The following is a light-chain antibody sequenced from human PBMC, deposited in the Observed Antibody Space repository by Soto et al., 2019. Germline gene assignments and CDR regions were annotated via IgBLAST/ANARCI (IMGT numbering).Light chain of an antibody. CDR2: ATS. CDR3: QHFGYPQWT. V-gene: IGKV3D-15*01. Sequence: EIVMTQSPATLSVSPGERATLSCRASQSVSSYLAWYQQKPGQAPRLLIYATSTRAPGIPDRFSGSGSATDFSLTISRLEPEDSAVYYCQHFGYPQWTFGRGTKVDIK. CDR1: QSVSSY. J-gene: IGKJ1*01.